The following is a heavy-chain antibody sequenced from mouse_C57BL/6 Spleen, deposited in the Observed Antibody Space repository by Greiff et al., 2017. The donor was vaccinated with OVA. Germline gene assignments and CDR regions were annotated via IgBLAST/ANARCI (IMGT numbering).Heavy chain of an antibody. CDR1: GYTFTDYN. Sequence: VQLQQSGPELVKPGASVKIPCKASGYTFTDYNMVWVKQSHGKSLEWIGDINPNNGGTIYNQKFKGKATLTVDKSSSTAYMELRSLTSEDTAVYYCARTLYYYGSSYFDYWGQGTTLTVSS. D-gene: IGHD1-1*01. CDR3: ARTLYYYGSSYFDY. V-gene: IGHV1-18*01. J-gene: IGHJ2*01. CDR2: INPNNGGT.